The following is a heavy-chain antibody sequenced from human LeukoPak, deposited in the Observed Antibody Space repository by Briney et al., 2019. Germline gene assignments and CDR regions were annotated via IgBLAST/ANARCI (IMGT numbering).Heavy chain of an antibody. Sequence: GASVKVSCKASGYTFTSYGISWVRQAPGQGLEWMGWISAYNGNTNYAQKLQGRVTMTTDTSTSTVYMELRSLRSDDTAVYYCARGCSSTSCYYYGGGWFDPWGQGTLVTVSS. CDR2: ISAYNGNT. V-gene: IGHV1-18*01. J-gene: IGHJ5*02. CDR3: ARGCSSTSCYYYGGGWFDP. D-gene: IGHD2-2*01. CDR1: GYTFTSYG.